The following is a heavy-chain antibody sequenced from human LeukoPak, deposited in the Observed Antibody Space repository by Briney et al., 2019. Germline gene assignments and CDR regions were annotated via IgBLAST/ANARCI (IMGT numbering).Heavy chain of an antibody. V-gene: IGHV1-2*02. D-gene: IGHD3-22*01. CDR3: ARGPRAEYYDGSGYYQTRGFDP. CDR2: INPNSGGT. J-gene: IGHJ5*02. CDR1: GYTFTGYY. Sequence: ASVKVSCKASGYTFTGYYMHWVRQAPGQGLEWMGWINPNSGGTNYAQKFQGRVTMTRDTSISTAYMELSRLRSDDTAVYYCARGPRAEYYDGSGYYQTRGFDPWGRGTLVTVSS.